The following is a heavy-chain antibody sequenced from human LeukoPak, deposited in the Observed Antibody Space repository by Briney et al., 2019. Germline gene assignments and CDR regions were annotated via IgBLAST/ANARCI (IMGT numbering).Heavy chain of an antibody. CDR1: GYTFPSYF. D-gene: IGHD3-22*01. CDR2: INPTGGST. V-gene: IGHV1-46*01. J-gene: IGHJ6*02. CDR3: ARGSGFYYGMDV. Sequence: ASVKVSCKASGYTFPSYFMHWVRQAPGQGLEWMGIINPTGGSTTYAQKFQGRVTMTRDTSTSTVYMELSSLRSDDTAVYYCARGSGFYYGMDVWGQGTTVTVSS.